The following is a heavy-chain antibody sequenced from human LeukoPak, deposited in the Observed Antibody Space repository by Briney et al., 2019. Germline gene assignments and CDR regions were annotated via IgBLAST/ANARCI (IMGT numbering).Heavy chain of an antibody. CDR1: GYTFTSYY. D-gene: IGHD1-26*01. CDR3: ARDRGSYIPYWYFGL. V-gene: IGHV1-46*01. CDR2: INPSGGST. J-gene: IGHJ2*01. Sequence: ASVKVSCKASGYTFTSYYMHWVRQAPGQGLEWMGIINPSGGSTSYAQKFQGRVTMTRDTSTSTVYMELSSLRSEDTAVYYCARDRGSYIPYWYFGLWGRGTLVTVSS.